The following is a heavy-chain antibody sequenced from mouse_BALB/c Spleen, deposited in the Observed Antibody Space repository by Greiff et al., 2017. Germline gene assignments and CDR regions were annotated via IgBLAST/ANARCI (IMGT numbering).Heavy chain of an antibody. Sequence: QVQLQQSGAELAKPGASVKMSCKASGYTFTSYWMHWVKQRPGQGLEWIGYINPSTGYTEYNQKFKDKATLTADKSSSTAYMQLSSLTSEDSAVYYCARHTLYGPFDYWGQGTTLTVAS. CDR1: GYTFTSYW. CDR2: INPSTGYT. CDR3: ARHTLYGPFDY. J-gene: IGHJ2*01. V-gene: IGHV1-7*01. D-gene: IGHD1-1*02.